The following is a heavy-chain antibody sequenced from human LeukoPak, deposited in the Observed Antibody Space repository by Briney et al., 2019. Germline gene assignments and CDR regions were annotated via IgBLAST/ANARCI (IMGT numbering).Heavy chain of an antibody. D-gene: IGHD3-22*01. V-gene: IGHV4-59*12. J-gene: IGHJ4*02. CDR2: IYHSGST. CDR1: GGSMSSYY. Sequence: PSETLSLTCTVSGGSMSSYYWSWIRQPPGKGLEWIGYIYHSGSTYYNPSLKSRVTISVDRSKNQFSLKLSSVTAADTAVYYCASYYYDSSGYIDYWGQGTLVAVSS. CDR3: ASYYYDSSGYIDY.